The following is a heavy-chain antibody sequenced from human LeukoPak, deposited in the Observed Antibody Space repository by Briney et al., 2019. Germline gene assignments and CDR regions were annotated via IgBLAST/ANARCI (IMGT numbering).Heavy chain of an antibody. V-gene: IGHV1-2*02. Sequence: GASVKVSCKASGYTFTGYYMHWVRQAPGQGLEWMGWINPNSGGTNYAQKFQGRVTMTRDTSISTAYMELSRLRSDDTAVYYCARAGFPASWYYYYYMDVWGKGTTVTVSS. J-gene: IGHJ6*03. D-gene: IGHD3-9*01. CDR3: ARAGFPASWYYYYYMDV. CDR2: INPNSGGT. CDR1: GYTFTGYY.